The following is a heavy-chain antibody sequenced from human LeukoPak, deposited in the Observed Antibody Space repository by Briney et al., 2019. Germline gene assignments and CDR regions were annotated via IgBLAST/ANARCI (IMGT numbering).Heavy chain of an antibody. J-gene: IGHJ3*02. D-gene: IGHD4-17*01. V-gene: IGHV4-30-4*07. CDR3: ARGANPMTTVTTGVAFDI. Sequence: PSETLSLTCAVSGGSISSGGYSWSWIRQPPGKGLEWIGYIYYSGSTYYNPSLKSRVTISVDTSKNQFSLKLSSVTAADTAVYYCARGANPMTTVTTGVAFDIWGQGTMVTVSS. CDR1: GGSISSGGYS. CDR2: IYYSGST.